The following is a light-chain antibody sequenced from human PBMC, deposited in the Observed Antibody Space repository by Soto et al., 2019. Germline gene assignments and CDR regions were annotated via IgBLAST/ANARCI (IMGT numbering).Light chain of an antibody. CDR1: QSVSNSY. J-gene: IGKJ5*01. CDR3: QNYGVSPLIT. CDR2: GAS. Sequence: EMVLTQSPATLSLSPGERATLSCRASQSVSNSYLAWYQQQPGQALRLLIYGASIRATGIPDRFSGSGSGRVFTLTISRLDTEDFAVYYCQNYGVSPLITFGQGTRLEIK. V-gene: IGKV3-20*01.